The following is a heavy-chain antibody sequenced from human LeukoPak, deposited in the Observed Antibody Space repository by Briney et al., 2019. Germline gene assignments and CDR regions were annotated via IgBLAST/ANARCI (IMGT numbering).Heavy chain of an antibody. J-gene: IGHJ4*02. Sequence: SETLSLTCTVSGYSISRGYYWGCIQQPPGKGLEWIGYIHYSGSTSYNPSLKSRVTISGDRSKNQFSLNLTSVTAADTAVYYCARDQGGNYFNWVQGTLVTVSS. CDR3: ARDQGGNYFN. D-gene: IGHD1-7*01. CDR2: IHYSGST. CDR1: GYSISRGYY. V-gene: IGHV4-61*01.